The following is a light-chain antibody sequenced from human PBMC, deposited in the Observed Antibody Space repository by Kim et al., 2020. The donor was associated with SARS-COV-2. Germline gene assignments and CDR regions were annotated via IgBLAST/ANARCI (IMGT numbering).Light chain of an antibody. CDR2: GKN. CDR3: NSRDNSGIPLL. Sequence: SSELTQDPAVSVALGQTVRITCQGDSLTSYYASWYQQRPGQAPVLVIYGKNNLPSGIPDRFSVSSSGNTASLTITGAQAEDEADYYCNSRDNSGIPLLFVGGTQLTVL. CDR1: SLTSYY. J-gene: IGLJ2*01. V-gene: IGLV3-19*01.